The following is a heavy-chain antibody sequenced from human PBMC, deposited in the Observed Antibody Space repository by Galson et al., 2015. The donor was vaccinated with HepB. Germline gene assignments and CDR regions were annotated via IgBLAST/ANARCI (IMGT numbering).Heavy chain of an antibody. CDR3: AKHRATRKYVY. J-gene: IGHJ4*02. D-gene: IGHD2-8*01. CDR1: GFTFRSYD. CDR2: ISGSGGST. Sequence: SLRLSCAASGFTFRSYDMSWVRQAPGKGLEWVSVISGSGGSTYYADSVKGRFTISRDNSKNTLYLQMNSLRAEDTAVYYCAKHRATRKYVYWGRGTLVTVSS. V-gene: IGHV3-23*01.